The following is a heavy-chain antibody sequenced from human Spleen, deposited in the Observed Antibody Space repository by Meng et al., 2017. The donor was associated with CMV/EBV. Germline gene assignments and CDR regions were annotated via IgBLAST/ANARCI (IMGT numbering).Heavy chain of an antibody. CDR3: ASGFCSSTNCYSEIDYFDH. V-gene: IGHV1-2*02. Sequence: ASVKVSCKASGYTFTGYYMYWVRQAPGQGLEYMGWINPNSGGTNYAQKFQGRVTMTRDTSISTAYMELSSLRSDDTAVYFCASGFCSSTNCYSEIDYFDHWGQGTLVTVSS. CDR2: INPNSGGT. J-gene: IGHJ4*02. CDR1: GYTFTGYY. D-gene: IGHD2-2*02.